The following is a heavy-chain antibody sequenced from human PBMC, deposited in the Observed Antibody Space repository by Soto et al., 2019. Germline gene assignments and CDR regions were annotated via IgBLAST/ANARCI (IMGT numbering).Heavy chain of an antibody. Sequence: SETLSLTCTVSGGSISSGGYYWSWIRQHPGKGLEWIGYIYYSGSTNYNPSLKSRVTISVDTSKNHFSLKLSSVTAADTAVYYCARRRYSSLSSDAYYMDVWGKGTTVTVSS. V-gene: IGHV4-31*03. J-gene: IGHJ6*03. CDR2: IYYSGST. D-gene: IGHD6-6*01. CDR3: ARRRYSSLSSDAYYMDV. CDR1: GGSISSGGYY.